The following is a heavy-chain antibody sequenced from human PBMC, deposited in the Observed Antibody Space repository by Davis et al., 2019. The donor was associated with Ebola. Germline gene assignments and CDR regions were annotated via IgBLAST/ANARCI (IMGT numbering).Heavy chain of an antibody. J-gene: IGHJ4*02. CDR1: GGSISSHY. CDR3: ASRIAAAGYYFDY. D-gene: IGHD6-13*01. Sequence: PSETLSLTCTVSGGSISSHYWSWIRQPPGKGLEWIGSVYQNGDTYYNLSLKSRVTISVDTSKNQFSLKLSSVTAADTAVYYCASRIAAAGYYFDYWGQGSLVTVSS. V-gene: IGHV4-4*09. CDR2: VYQNGDT.